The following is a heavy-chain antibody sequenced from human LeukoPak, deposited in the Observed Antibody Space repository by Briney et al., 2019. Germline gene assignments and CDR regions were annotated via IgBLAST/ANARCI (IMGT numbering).Heavy chain of an antibody. CDR1: GFTFSSYS. CDR2: ISSSNSYI. D-gene: IGHD3-10*01. V-gene: IGHV3-21*01. CDR3: AREVPFYYYGMDV. J-gene: IGHJ6*02. Sequence: PGGSLRLSCAASGFTFSSYSMNWVRQAPGKGLEWVSSISSSNSYIYYADSVKGRFTISRDNAKNSLYLQMNSLRAEDTAVYYCAREVPFYYYGMDVWGQGTTVTVSS.